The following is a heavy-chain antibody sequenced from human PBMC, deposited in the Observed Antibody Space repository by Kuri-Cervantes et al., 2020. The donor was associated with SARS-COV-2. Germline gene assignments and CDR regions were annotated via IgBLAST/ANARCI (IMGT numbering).Heavy chain of an antibody. CDR2: IYYSGST. CDR1: GGSISSSSYY. D-gene: IGHD4-17*01. CDR3: ARRTVVTTTVLDY. V-gene: IGHV4-39*01. Sequence: SETLSLTCTVSGGSISSSSYYWGWIRQPPGKGLEWIGSIYYSGSTYYNPSLKSRVTISVDTSKNQFSLKLSSVTAADTAVYYCARRTVVTTTVLDYWGQGTLVTGS. J-gene: IGHJ4*02.